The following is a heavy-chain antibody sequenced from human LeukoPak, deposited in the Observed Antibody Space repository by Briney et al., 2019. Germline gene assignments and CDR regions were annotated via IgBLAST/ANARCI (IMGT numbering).Heavy chain of an antibody. V-gene: IGHV3-23*01. J-gene: IGHJ4*02. CDR1: GFTFSSYA. CDR3: VRARLVRGSELFDY. CDR2: ISGSGGST. D-gene: IGHD3-10*01. Sequence: GGSLRLSCAASGFTFSSYAMSWVRQAPGKGLEWVSAISGSGGSTYYADSVKGRFTISRDNAKNSLYLQMNSLRAEDTAVYYCVRARLVRGSELFDYWGQGTLVTVSS.